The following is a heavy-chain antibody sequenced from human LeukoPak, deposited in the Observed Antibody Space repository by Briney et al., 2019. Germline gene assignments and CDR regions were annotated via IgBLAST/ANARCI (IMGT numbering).Heavy chain of an antibody. D-gene: IGHD3-10*01. CDR2: ISYDGSTK. CDR1: GFTFSSYA. V-gene: IGHV3-30*04. Sequence: PGGSLRLSCAASGFTFSSYAMHWVRQAPGKGLEGVVVISYDGSTKYYADSVKGRFTISRDNSKNTLYLQMNSLRLEDTAVYYCARDRYSHSGNNWFDPWGQGTLVTVSS. CDR3: ARDRYSHSGNNWFDP. J-gene: IGHJ5*02.